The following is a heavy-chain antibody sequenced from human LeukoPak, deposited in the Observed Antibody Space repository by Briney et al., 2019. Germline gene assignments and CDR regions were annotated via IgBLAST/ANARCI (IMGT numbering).Heavy chain of an antibody. CDR1: GFTFSSYS. D-gene: IGHD3-22*01. CDR2: ISSSGTNI. J-gene: IGHJ4*02. Sequence: PPGGSLRLSCAASGFTFSSYSMNWVRQAPGKGLEWVSYISSSGTNIYYADSVKGRFTISRDNAKNSLYLQMNSLRAEDTAVYYCARSSTTYYYDTSSHYWGQGTLVTVSS. V-gene: IGHV3-48*04. CDR3: ARSSTTYYYDTSSHY.